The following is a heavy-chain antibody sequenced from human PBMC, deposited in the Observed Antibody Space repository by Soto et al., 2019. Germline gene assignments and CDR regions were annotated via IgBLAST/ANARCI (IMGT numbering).Heavy chain of an antibody. CDR3: ARHAYYDILTGPFDP. CDR1: GGSICSYY. Sequence: PSETMSLTCTVSGGSICSYYWSWIRQPPGKGLEWIGYIYYSGSTNYNPSLKSRVTISVDTSKKQFSLKLSSVTAADTAVHYCARHAYYDILTGPFDPWGQGTLVTVSS. CDR2: IYYSGST. D-gene: IGHD3-9*01. V-gene: IGHV4-59*08. J-gene: IGHJ5*02.